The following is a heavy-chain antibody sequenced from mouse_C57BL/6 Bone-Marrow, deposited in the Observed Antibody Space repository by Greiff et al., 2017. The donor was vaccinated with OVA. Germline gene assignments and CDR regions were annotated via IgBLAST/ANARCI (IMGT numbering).Heavy chain of an antibody. CDR1: GFTFSDYY. CDR3: ARPPLSYYYAMDY. Sequence: EVKLVESGGGLVQPGGSLKLSCAASGFTFSDYYMYWVRQTPEKRLEWVAYISNGGGSTYYPDTVKGRFTISRDNAKNTLYLQMSRLKSEDTAMYYCARPPLSYYYAMDYWGQGTSVTVSS. CDR2: ISNGGGST. V-gene: IGHV5-12*01. J-gene: IGHJ4*01.